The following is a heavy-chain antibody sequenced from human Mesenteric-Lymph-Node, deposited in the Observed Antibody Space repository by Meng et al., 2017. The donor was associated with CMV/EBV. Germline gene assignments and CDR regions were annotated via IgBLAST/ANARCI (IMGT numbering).Heavy chain of an antibody. CDR1: GFTVNKNY. V-gene: IGHV3-66*03. J-gene: IGHJ6*02. CDR3: ARESARPYYYYYGMDV. Sequence: GGSLRLSCAASGFTVNKNYINWVRQAPGKGPECVSVMYNCGSTYYAESMKGRFTSSRDNSKNTLYFQMNSLRIEDTSVYYCARESARPYYYYYGMDVWGQGTTVTVSS. CDR2: MYNCGST. D-gene: IGHD6-6*01.